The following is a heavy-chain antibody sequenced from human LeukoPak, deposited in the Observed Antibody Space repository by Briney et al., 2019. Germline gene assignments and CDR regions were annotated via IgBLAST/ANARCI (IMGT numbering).Heavy chain of an antibody. CDR1: GGSFSGYY. J-gene: IGHJ4*02. CDR2: INHSGST. Sequence: PSETLSHTCAVYGGSFSGYYWSWIRPPPGKGLEWVGEINHSGSTNYNPSLKSRVTISVDTSKNQFSLKLSSVTAADTAVYYCAIWEYSYVYFDYWVQGTLVTVSS. D-gene: IGHD5-18*01. V-gene: IGHV4-34*01. CDR3: AIWEYSYVYFDY.